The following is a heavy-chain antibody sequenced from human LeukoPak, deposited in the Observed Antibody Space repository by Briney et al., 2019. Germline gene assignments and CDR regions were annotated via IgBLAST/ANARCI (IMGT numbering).Heavy chain of an antibody. Sequence: PGGSLRLSCAASGFSFSHYALHWVCQAPGKGLEWLAFISYDGNVKYYADSVKGRFTVSRDDSKITLYLQMTSLRTEDTALYYCARDFSTKYSQDYWGQGTLVTVSS. CDR3: ARDFSTKYSQDY. V-gene: IGHV3-30-3*01. CDR1: GFSFSHYA. J-gene: IGHJ4*02. D-gene: IGHD5-18*01. CDR2: ISYDGNVK.